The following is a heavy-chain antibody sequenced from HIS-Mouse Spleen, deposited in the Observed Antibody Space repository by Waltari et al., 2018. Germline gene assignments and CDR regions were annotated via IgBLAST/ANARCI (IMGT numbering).Heavy chain of an antibody. CDR3: AREIPYSSSWYDWYFDL. J-gene: IGHJ2*01. D-gene: IGHD6-13*01. CDR1: GGSISSSSYY. CDR2: IYSRGST. Sequence: QLQLQESGPGLVKPSETLSLTCTVSGGSISSSSYYWGWIRQPPGKGREWIGCIYSRGSTYYNPSIKSRVTISVDTSKNQFSLKLSSVTAADTAVYYCAREIPYSSSWYDWYFDLWGRGTLVTVSS. V-gene: IGHV4-39*07.